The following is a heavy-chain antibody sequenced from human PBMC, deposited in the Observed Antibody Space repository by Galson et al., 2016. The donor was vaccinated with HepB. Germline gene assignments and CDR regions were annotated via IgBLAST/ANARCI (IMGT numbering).Heavy chain of an antibody. J-gene: IGHJ4*02. D-gene: IGHD5-24*01. CDR3: ARRGHNNGLDF. CDR2: IYPGDSDT. V-gene: IGHV5-51*01. CDR1: GYKFASLW. Sequence: QSGAEVKEPGESLRISCETSGYKFASLWIAWVRQRAGEGLEWMGVIYPGDSDTKYSPPFQCQVIISADKAITTTYLQWSSLTTSDTSIYYCARRGHNNGLDFWGPGTPVSVS.